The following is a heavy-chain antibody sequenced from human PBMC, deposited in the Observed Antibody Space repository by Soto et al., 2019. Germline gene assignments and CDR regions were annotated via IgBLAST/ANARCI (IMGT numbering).Heavy chain of an antibody. CDR1: GYTFTSYY. D-gene: IGHD1-7*01. J-gene: IGHJ5*02. Sequence: QVQLVQSGAEVKKPGASVKVSCKASGYTFTSYYMHWVRQAPGQGLEWMGIIDPSGGSTSYAQKFQGRVTMTRDTSTSTVYMELSSLRSEDTAVYYCARDGRNYNWFDPWGQGTLVTVSS. CDR3: ARDGRNYNWFDP. V-gene: IGHV1-46*01. CDR2: IDPSGGST.